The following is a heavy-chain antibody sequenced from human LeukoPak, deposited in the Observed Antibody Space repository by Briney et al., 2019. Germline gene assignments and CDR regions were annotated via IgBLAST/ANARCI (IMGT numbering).Heavy chain of an antibody. D-gene: IGHD3-22*01. J-gene: IGHJ4*02. Sequence: PGGSLRLSCSASGFTFSDYDMNWVRQAPGKGLEWVSAISGSGGSTYYADSVKGRFTISRDNSKNTLYLQMNSLRAEDTAVYYCAKVRKYYYDSSGFGFDYWGQGTLVTVSS. V-gene: IGHV3-23*01. CDR2: ISGSGGST. CDR1: GFTFSDYD. CDR3: AKVRKYYYDSSGFGFDY.